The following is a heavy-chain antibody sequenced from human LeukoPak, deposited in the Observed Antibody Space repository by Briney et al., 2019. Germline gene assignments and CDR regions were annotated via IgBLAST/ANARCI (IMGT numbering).Heavy chain of an antibody. CDR1: GFTFSNYG. Sequence: PGGSLRLSCAASGFTFSNYGMHWVRQAPGNGLEWVAFIRYDGSNTYYADSVKGRFTISRDNSKNTLYLQMNSLRAEDTAVYYCARDLGYSYGPHRDAFDIWGQGTMVTVSS. CDR3: ARDLGYSYGPHRDAFDI. D-gene: IGHD5-18*01. J-gene: IGHJ3*02. V-gene: IGHV3-30*02. CDR2: IRYDGSNT.